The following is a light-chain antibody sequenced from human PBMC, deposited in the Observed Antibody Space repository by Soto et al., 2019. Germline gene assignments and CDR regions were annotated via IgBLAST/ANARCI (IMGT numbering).Light chain of an antibody. Sequence: DIQMTQSPSCLSASVGDRVTMTCQASQDINKYLNWYQQQPGKVPKLLIYDASYLQSGVPSRFSGSESGTDFTLNISDLRPEDFATYYCQQSFSIPFTFGPGTKVDIK. J-gene: IGKJ3*01. CDR3: QQSFSIPFT. CDR2: DAS. V-gene: IGKV1-39*01. CDR1: QDINKY.